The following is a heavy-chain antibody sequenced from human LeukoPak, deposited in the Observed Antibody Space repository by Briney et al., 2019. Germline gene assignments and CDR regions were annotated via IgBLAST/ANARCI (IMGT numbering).Heavy chain of an antibody. CDR3: AREAYYYDSSGYLNWFDP. CDR1: GGSISSGSYY. J-gene: IGHJ5*02. CDR2: IYTSGST. D-gene: IGHD3-22*01. V-gene: IGHV4-61*02. Sequence: PSQTLSLTCTVSGGSISSGSYYWSWIRQPAGKGLEWIGRIYTSGSTNYNPSLKSRVTISVDTSKNQFSLKLSSVTAADTAVYYCAREAYYYDSSGYLNWFDPRGQGTLVTVSS.